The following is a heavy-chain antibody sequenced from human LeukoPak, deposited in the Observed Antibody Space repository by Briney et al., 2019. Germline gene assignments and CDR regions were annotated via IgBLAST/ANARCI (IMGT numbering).Heavy chain of an antibody. D-gene: IGHD6-13*01. CDR1: GFTISSNY. Sequence: PRGSLSLPYAGSGFTISSNYISWVRQAPGKGLEWVSVIYSGGSTYYADSVKGRFTISRDNSKNTPYLQMSSLRAEDTAVYYCARLMTSSWYDMGDSWGQGTQITVSS. V-gene: IGHV3-53*01. CDR2: IYSGGST. CDR3: ARLMTSSWYDMGDS. J-gene: IGHJ4*02.